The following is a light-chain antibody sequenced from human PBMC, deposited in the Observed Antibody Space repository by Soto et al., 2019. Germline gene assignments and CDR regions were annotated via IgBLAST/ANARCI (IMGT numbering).Light chain of an antibody. CDR1: QSVSSY. V-gene: IGKV3-11*01. CDR3: QQRSNWPRAT. Sequence: EIVLTQSPATLSLSPGERATLSCRASQSVSSYLAWYQQKPGQAPRLLIYDASNRATGIPARFSGSGSGTDFTLTISRLEPEDFAIYYCQQRSNWPRATFGGRTKVEIK. CDR2: DAS. J-gene: IGKJ4*01.